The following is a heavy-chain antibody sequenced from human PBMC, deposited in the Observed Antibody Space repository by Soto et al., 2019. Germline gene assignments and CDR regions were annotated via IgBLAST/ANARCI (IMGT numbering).Heavy chain of an antibody. D-gene: IGHD6-13*01. CDR2: IYYSGST. CDR3: ARARPDGSSLDP. V-gene: IGHV4-59*08. CDR1: GGSISSYY. J-gene: IGHJ5*02. Sequence: SETLSLTCTGSGGSISSYYWSWIRQPPGKGLEWIGYIYYSGSTYYNPSLKSRVTISVDTSKNQFSLKLSSVTAADTAVYYCARARPDGSSLDPSGPGTLVTVSS.